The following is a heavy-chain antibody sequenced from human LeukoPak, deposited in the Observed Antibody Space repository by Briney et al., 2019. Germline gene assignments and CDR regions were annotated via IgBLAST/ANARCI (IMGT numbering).Heavy chain of an antibody. V-gene: IGHV1-8*02. CDR1: GYTFTSYD. Sequence: ASVKVSCKASGYTFTSYDINWVRQATGQGLEWMGWMNPNSGNTGYAQKFQGRVAMTEDTSTDTAYMELSSLRSEDTAVYYCATHGGYYYYYYMDVWGKGTTVTVSS. CDR2: MNPNSGNT. CDR3: ATHGGYYYYYYMDV. J-gene: IGHJ6*03. D-gene: IGHD4-23*01.